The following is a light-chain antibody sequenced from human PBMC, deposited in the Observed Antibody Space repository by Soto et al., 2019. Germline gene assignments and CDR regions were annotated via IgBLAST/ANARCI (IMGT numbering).Light chain of an antibody. CDR1: QRVSSSY. J-gene: IGKJ5*01. CDR3: QQHGSSAPIT. V-gene: IGKV3-20*01. Sequence: EIVLPQSPGTVSLSPGARATLSGRARQRVSSSYLAWYQQKPGQAPRLLIYGASNRATGIPDRFSGSGSETDFTLTISRLEPEDFALYYCQQHGSSAPITVGQGTRLEIK. CDR2: GAS.